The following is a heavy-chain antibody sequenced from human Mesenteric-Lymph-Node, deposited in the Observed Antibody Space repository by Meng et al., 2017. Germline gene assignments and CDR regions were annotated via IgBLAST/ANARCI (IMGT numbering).Heavy chain of an antibody. CDR2: ISSSSSYI. V-gene: IGHV3-21*01. CDR1: GFTFSSYS. J-gene: IGHJ6*02. Sequence: GESLKISCAASGFTFSSYSMNWVRQAPGKGLEWVSSISSSSSYIYYADSVKGRFTISRDNAKNSLYLQMNSLRAEDTAVYYCARDPNSYSYYYYYGMDVWGQGTTVTSP. CDR3: ARDPNSYSYYYYYGMDV. D-gene: IGHD5-18*01.